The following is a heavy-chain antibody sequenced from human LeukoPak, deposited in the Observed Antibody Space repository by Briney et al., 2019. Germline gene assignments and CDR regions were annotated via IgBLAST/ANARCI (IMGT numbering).Heavy chain of an antibody. J-gene: IGHJ6*03. CDR2: INPNSGGT. Sequence: ASVKVSCKASGYTFTGYYMHWVRQAPGQGLEWMGWINPNSGGTNYAQKFQGRVTMIRDTSISTAYMELSRLRSDDTAVYYCARDYCTNGVCAYYYYYYMDVWGKGTTVTVSS. CDR3: ARDYCTNGVCAYYYYYYMDV. CDR1: GYTFTGYY. D-gene: IGHD2-8*01. V-gene: IGHV1-2*02.